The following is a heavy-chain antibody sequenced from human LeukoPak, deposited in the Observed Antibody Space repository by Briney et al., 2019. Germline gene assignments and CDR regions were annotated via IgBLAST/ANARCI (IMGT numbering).Heavy chain of an antibody. Sequence: SETLSLTCTGSGASINNNNYYWGWIRQPPGKGLEWIGEIYHSGSTNYNPSLKSRVTISVDKSKNQFSLRLSSVTAADTAVYYCASSRGVLLWFGELLKGDHWFDPWGQGTLVTVSS. CDR2: IYHSGST. CDR3: ASSRGVLLWFGELLKGDHWFDP. D-gene: IGHD3-10*01. J-gene: IGHJ5*02. CDR1: GASINNNNYY. V-gene: IGHV4-39*07.